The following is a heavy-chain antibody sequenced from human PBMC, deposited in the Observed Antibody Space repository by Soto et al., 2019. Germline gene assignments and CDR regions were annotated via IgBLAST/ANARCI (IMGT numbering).Heavy chain of an antibody. Sequence: QVQLVESGGGVVQPGRSLRLSCAASGFTFSSDGMHWVRQAPVKGLERVAVTWYDGINQYYADSVKGRFTISRDNSKNTRDRQMNSLIAEDTAGYDCAREDWGIAAAGTIGTTDYWCQETLVTVSS. J-gene: IGHJ4*02. CDR1: GFTFSSDG. CDR2: TWYDGINQ. V-gene: IGHV3-33*01. CDR3: AREDWGIAAAGTIGTTDY. D-gene: IGHD6-13*01.